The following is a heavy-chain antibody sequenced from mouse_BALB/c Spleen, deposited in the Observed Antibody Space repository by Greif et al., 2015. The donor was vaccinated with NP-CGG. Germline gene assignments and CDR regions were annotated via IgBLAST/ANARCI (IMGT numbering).Heavy chain of an antibody. CDR3: ARDYYGSSYCYFDV. V-gene: IGHV5-15*02. Sequence: EVKLVESGGGLVQPGGSRKLSCAASGFTFSDYGMAWVRQAPGKGPEWVAFISNLAYSIYYADTVTGRFTISRENAKNTLYLEMSSLRSEDTAMYYCARDYYGSSYCYFDVWGAGTTVIVSS. CDR1: GFTFSDYG. CDR2: ISNLAYSI. J-gene: IGHJ1*01. D-gene: IGHD1-1*01.